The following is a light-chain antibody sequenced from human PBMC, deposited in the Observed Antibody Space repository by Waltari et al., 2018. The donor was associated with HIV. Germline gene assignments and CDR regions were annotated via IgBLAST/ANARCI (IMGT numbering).Light chain of an antibody. V-gene: IGLV1-44*01. J-gene: IGLJ2*01. CDR3: AAWDDRLGRPV. Sequence: QSVLTQPPSASGTPGQRVTISCSGRSSNTGSNTVNWYQQLPGTAPKLLIYSNNQRPSGVPDRFSGSKSGTSASLAISGLQSEDEADYYCAAWDDRLGRPVFGGGTKLTVL. CDR2: SNN. CDR1: SSNTGSNT.